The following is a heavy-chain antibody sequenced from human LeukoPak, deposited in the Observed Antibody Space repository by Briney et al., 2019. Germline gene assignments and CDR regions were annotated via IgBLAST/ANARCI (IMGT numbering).Heavy chain of an antibody. V-gene: IGHV3-23*01. Sequence: GGSLRLSCAASGFTFSSYAMSWVRQAPGKGLEWVSTISSIGSSTYYADSVKGRFAISRDNSKNTIYLQMNSLRAEDTATYYCVKGVKRLGGGSCYHDFWGQGTLVTVSS. CDR3: VKGVKRLGGGSCYHDF. CDR1: GFTFSSYA. CDR2: ISSIGSST. J-gene: IGHJ4*02. D-gene: IGHD2-15*01.